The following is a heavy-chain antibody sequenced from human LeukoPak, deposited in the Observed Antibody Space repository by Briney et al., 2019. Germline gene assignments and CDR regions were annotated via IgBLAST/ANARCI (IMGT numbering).Heavy chain of an antibody. CDR3: AKGNSSSWYAPLDY. J-gene: IGHJ4*02. CDR1: GFTYSSYA. V-gene: IGHV3-23*01. D-gene: IGHD6-13*01. CDR2: ISGSGGST. Sequence: PGGSLRLSCAASGFTYSSYAMSWLRQAPGKGLEWGSAISGSGGSTYYADSVKGRFTISRDNSKNTLYLQMNSLRAEDTAVYYCAKGNSSSWYAPLDYWGQGTLVTVSS.